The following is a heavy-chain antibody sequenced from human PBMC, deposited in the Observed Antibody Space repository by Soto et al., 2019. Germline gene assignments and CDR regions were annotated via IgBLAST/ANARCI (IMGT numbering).Heavy chain of an antibody. CDR3: AKSPMDIVATIKPDY. J-gene: IGHJ4*02. CDR2: ISYDGSKK. V-gene: IGHV3-30*18. CDR1: GFTFSSYG. Sequence: QVQLVESGGGVVQPGRSLRLSCAASGFTFSSYGMHWVRKAPGKGLEWVAVISYDGSKKYYADSVKGRFTISRDNSKNTLYLQMNSLRAEDTAVYYCAKSPMDIVATIKPDYWGQGTLVTVSS. D-gene: IGHD5-12*01.